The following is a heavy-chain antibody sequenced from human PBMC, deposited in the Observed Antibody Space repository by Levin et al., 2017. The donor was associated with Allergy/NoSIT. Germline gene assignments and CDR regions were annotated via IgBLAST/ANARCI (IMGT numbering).Heavy chain of an antibody. Sequence: PGGSLRLSCAASGFTFSSYAMSWVRQAPGKGLEWVSAISGSGGSTYYADSVKGRFTISRDNSKNTLYLQMNSLRAEDTAVYYCAKALLEWLFVRGAYDYWGQGTLVTVSS. J-gene: IGHJ4*02. D-gene: IGHD3-3*01. CDR2: ISGSGGST. CDR3: AKALLEWLFVRGAYDY. CDR1: GFTFSSYA. V-gene: IGHV3-23*01.